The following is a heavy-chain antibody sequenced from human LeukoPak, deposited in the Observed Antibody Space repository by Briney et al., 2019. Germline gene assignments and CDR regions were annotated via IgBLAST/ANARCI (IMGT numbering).Heavy chain of an antibody. V-gene: IGHV3-23*01. J-gene: IGHJ4*02. Sequence: GGSLRLSSAASAFTSSSYAMSWVRQAPGRGLEWVSAISGSGGSTYYGDSVKGRFTISRDNSKNTLYLQMNSLRAEDTAVYYCAQGAANVGGFDYWGQGTLVTVSS. D-gene: IGHD3-10*01. CDR1: AFTSSSYA. CDR3: AQGAANVGGFDY. CDR2: ISGSGGST.